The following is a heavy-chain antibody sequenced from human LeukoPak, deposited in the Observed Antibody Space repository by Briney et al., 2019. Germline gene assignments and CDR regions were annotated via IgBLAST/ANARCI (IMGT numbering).Heavy chain of an antibody. Sequence: PSETLSLTCTDSGGSISNDGYYWSWIRQHPGKGLEWIGYIYYSGITYYNPSLKSRVTISVDTSKNQFSLKLSSVTAADTALYYCARYSGTKRDFDYWGQGTLVTVSS. D-gene: IGHD5-12*01. CDR1: GGSISNDGYY. J-gene: IGHJ4*02. CDR2: IYYSGIT. V-gene: IGHV4-31*03. CDR3: ARYSGTKRDFDY.